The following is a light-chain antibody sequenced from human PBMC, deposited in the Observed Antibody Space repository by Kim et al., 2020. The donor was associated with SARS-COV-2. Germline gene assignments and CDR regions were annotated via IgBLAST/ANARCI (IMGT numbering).Light chain of an antibody. CDR2: GKN. V-gene: IGLV3-19*01. CDR1: SLRSYY. CDR3: NFLDSSGNRLA. J-gene: IGLJ3*02. Sequence: SSELTQDPAVSVALGQTVRITCQGDSLRSYYASWYQQKPGQAPVLVIYGKNNRPSGIPDRFSGFSSGNTASLTITGAQAEDEADHYCNFLDSSGNRLAFG.